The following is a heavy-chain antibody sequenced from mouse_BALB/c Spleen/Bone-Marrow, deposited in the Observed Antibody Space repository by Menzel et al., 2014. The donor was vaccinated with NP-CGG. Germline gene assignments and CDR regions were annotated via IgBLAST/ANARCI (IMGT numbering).Heavy chain of an antibody. J-gene: IGHJ3*01. CDR2: INPSNGGT. Sequence: GTELVKPGASVKLSCKASGYTFTSYYIYWVKQGPGQGLEWIGEINPSNGGTNFNEEFKSKATLTVDKSSSTAYMQLSSLTSEDSAVYYCTRQGTGTFAYWGQGTLVTVSA. CDR3: TRQGTGTFAY. CDR1: GYTFTSYY. V-gene: IGHV1-53*01. D-gene: IGHD4-1*01.